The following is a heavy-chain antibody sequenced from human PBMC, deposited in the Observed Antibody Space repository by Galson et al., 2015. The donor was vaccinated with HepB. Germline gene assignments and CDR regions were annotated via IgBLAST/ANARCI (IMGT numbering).Heavy chain of an antibody. CDR2: ISSSSSYI. J-gene: IGHJ6*02. CDR1: GFTFSSYA. D-gene: IGHD3-10*01. V-gene: IGHV3-21*01. CDR3: ARPYGSGSHYYYGMDV. Sequence: SLRLSCAASGFTFSSYAMTWVRQAPGKGLEWVSSISSSSSYIYYADSVKGRFTISRDNAKNSLYLQMNSLRAEDTAVYYCARPYGSGSHYYYGMDVWGQGTTVTVSS.